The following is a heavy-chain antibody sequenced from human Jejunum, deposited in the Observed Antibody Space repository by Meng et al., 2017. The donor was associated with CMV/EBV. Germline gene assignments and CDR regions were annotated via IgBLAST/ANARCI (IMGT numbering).Heavy chain of an antibody. CDR2: IIPVFDRT. D-gene: IGHD1-26*01. CDR3: AGGLGGTIDY. Sequence: CKASGYTFTGYYMHWVRQAPGQGLEWMGNIIPVFDRTNYAQKFQGRVTITADRSTNTAYMELSSLRSDDTAIYYCAGGLGGTIDYWGQGTLVTVSS. V-gene: IGHV1-46*01. J-gene: IGHJ4*02. CDR1: GYTFTGYY.